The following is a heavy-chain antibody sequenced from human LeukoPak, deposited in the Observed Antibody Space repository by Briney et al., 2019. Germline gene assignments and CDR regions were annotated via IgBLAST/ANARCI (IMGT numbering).Heavy chain of an antibody. D-gene: IGHD3-22*01. J-gene: IGHJ3*02. Sequence: SETLSLTCTVSDGSISSHYRSWIRQPPGKGLEWIGYVYYSGSTSYNSSLKSRVTISVDTSKNQFSLKLSSVTAADTAVYYCARGGYYDRSGNSYKFGFDMWGQGTMVTVSS. CDR2: VYYSGST. CDR1: DGSISSHY. V-gene: IGHV4-59*11. CDR3: ARGGYYDRSGNSYKFGFDM.